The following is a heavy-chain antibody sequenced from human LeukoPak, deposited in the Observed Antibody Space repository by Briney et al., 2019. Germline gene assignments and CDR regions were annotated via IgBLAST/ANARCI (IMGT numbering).Heavy chain of an antibody. CDR1: GYTFTSYD. V-gene: IGHV1-8*01. D-gene: IGHD3-22*01. J-gene: IGHJ4*02. Sequence: ASVKVSCKASGYTFTSYDINWVRQATGQGLEWMGWMNPNSGNTGSAQRFQGRITMTRDTSISTAYMELSSLRFEDTAVYYCARQGIAAARPYYYDSSGYYLGNYWGQGTLVTVSS. CDR3: ARQGIAAARPYYYDSSGYYLGNY. CDR2: MNPNSGNT.